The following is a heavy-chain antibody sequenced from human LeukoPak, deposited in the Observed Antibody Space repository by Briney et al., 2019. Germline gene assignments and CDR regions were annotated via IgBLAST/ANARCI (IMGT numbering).Heavy chain of an antibody. J-gene: IGHJ6*03. D-gene: IGHD3-3*01. CDR3: ARGPTYDLWSGDSYSYYYMDV. V-gene: IGHV1-8*02. Sequence: ASVKVSCKASGYTFTGDYMHWVRQATGQGLEWMGWMNPNSGNTGSAQKFQGRVMMTRDISISTAYMELSSLRSEDTAVYYCARGPTYDLWSGDSYSYYYMDVWGKGTTVAVSS. CDR2: MNPNSGNT. CDR1: GYTFTGDY.